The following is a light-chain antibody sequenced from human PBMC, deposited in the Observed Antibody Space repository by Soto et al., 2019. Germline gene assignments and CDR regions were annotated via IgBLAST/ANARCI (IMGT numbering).Light chain of an antibody. J-gene: IGKJ4*01. CDR1: QSVSSN. CDR3: QQYNSCPLT. V-gene: IGKV3D-15*01. Sequence: DIGMTKSPATLSVSPGENANFSSTASQSVSSNLAWYQQKPGQAPRFLIYDTFSRATGVPIRIRGSGSGTEFSLTISSLQSEDFAVYYCQQYNSCPLTFGGGTKVDIK. CDR2: DTF.